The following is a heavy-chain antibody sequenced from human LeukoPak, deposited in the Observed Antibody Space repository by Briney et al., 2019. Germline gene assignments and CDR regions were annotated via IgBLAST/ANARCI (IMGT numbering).Heavy chain of an antibody. V-gene: IGHV1-8*01. CDR2: MNPNSGNT. D-gene: IGHD3-10*01. CDR3: ASSRITMVRGYNWFDP. J-gene: IGHJ5*02. Sequence: ASVKVSCKXSGYTFTSYDINWVRQATGQGLEWMGWMNPNSGNTGYAQKFQGRVTMTRNTSISTAYMELSSLRSEDTAVYYCASSRITMVRGYNWFDPWGQGTLVTVSS. CDR1: GYTFTSYD.